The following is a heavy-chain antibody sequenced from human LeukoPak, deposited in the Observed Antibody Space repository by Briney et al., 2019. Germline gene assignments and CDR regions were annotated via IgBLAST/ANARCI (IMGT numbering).Heavy chain of an antibody. J-gene: IGHJ4*02. CDR3: ARGAYSKAAGLDN. Sequence: TGGSLRLSCAASGFTFSSYGMHWVRQAPGKGLEGVAIIWYDGSNKYYADSIKGRFTISRDNSENTLYLQMTSLRAEDTAVYYCARGAYSKAAGLDNWGRGTLVTVSS. D-gene: IGHD6-25*01. CDR2: IWYDGSNK. V-gene: IGHV3-33*01. CDR1: GFTFSSYG.